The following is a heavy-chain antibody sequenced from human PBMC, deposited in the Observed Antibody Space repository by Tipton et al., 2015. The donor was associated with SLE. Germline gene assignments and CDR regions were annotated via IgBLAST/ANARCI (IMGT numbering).Heavy chain of an antibody. J-gene: IGHJ4*02. CDR1: GFTFSSYA. D-gene: IGHD2-8*01. V-gene: IGHV3-53*05. Sequence: SLRLSCAASGFTFSSYAMSWVRQAPGKGLEWVSVIYSGGSTYYADSVKGRFTISRDNSKNTLYLQMNSLRAEDTAVYYCARDRRNGVTGYWGQGTLVTVSS. CDR3: ARDRRNGVTGY. CDR2: IYSGGST.